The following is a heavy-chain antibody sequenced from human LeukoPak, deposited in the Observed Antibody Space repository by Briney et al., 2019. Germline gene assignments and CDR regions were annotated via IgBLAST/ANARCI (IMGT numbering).Heavy chain of an antibody. V-gene: IGHV4-38-2*01. CDR3: ARRSRITMIVVVMTGQKSHHFDY. Sequence: SETLSLTCAVSGYSISSGYYWDWFRQPPGKGLEWIGTIYHSGSTYYNPSLKSRVTISVDTSKNQFSLKLSSVTAADTAVYCCARRSRITMIVVVMTGQKSHHFDYWGQGTLVTVSS. D-gene: IGHD3-22*01. CDR1: GYSISSGYY. CDR2: IYHSGST. J-gene: IGHJ4*02.